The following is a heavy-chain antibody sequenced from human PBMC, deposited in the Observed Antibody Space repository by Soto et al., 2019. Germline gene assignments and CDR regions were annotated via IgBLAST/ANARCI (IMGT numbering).Heavy chain of an antibody. V-gene: IGHV3-21*05. CDR3: ARDPGYYDSSGYYYSGAFDI. D-gene: IGHD3-22*01. Sequence: GGSLRLSCAASGFTFSSYSMNWVRQAPGKGLEWVSYISSSSSYIYYADSVKGRFTISRDNAKNSLYLQMNSLRAEDTAVYYCARDPGYYDSSGYYYSGAFDIWGQGTMVTVSS. CDR2: ISSSSSYI. J-gene: IGHJ3*02. CDR1: GFTFSSYS.